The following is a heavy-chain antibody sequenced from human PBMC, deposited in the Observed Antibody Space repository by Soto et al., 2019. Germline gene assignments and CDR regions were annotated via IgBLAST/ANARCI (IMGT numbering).Heavy chain of an antibody. CDR2: IRYDASNE. Sequence: QVQLVESGGGVVQPGRSLRLSCAASGITFSTYGMNWVRQAPGKGLEWVAVIRYDASNEYYADSVKGRFTISRDNSKNTLYLQMNSLRDEEKDVYYGARYDYGFDSWGQGTLVTVSS. J-gene: IGHJ4*02. CDR1: GITFSTYG. V-gene: IGHV3-33*01. D-gene: IGHD3-10*01. CDR3: ARYDYGFDS.